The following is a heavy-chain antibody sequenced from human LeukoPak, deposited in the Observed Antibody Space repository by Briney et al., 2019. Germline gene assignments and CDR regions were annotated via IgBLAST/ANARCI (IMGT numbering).Heavy chain of an antibody. CDR2: IINSGVST. D-gene: IGHD5-24*01. CDR1: GFTFTNYA. V-gene: IGHV3-23*01. J-gene: IGHJ3*02. CDR3: AKRRGGYNSGAFDI. Sequence: PGGSLRLSCAASGFTFTNYAMSWVRQAPGKGLEWVSEIINSGVSTYLADSVQGRFTISRDDSVNTLYLQMSRLRAEDTAVYFCAKRRGGYNSGAFDIWGQGTMVTVSS.